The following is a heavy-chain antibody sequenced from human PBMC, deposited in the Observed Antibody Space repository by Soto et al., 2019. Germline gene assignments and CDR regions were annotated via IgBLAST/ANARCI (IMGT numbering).Heavy chain of an antibody. J-gene: IGHJ6*03. CDR3: ARDIGQWLVDYYDYMDV. CDR2: ISSSSSTI. CDR1: GFTFSSYS. V-gene: IGHV3-48*01. Sequence: GGSLRLSCAASGFTFSSYSMNWVRQAPGKGLEWVSYISSSSSTIYYADSVKGRFTISRDNAKNSLYLQMNSLRAEDTAVYYCARDIGQWLVDYYDYMDVGGKGTTVTVSS. D-gene: IGHD6-19*01.